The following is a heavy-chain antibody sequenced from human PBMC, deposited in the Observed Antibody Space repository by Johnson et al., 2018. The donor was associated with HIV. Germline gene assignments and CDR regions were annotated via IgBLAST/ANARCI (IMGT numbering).Heavy chain of an antibody. CDR3: ARVTNDAFDI. V-gene: IGHV3-7*01. CDR2: IKQDGSET. J-gene: IGHJ3*02. CDR1: GFTFSSYA. Sequence: EVQLVESGGGVVQPGGSLRLSCAASGFTFSSYAFHWVRQAPAKGLEWVANIKQDGSETYYVDSVKGRFTISRENAKNSLYLQMNSLRAGDTAVYYCARVTNDAFDIWGQGTMVTVSS.